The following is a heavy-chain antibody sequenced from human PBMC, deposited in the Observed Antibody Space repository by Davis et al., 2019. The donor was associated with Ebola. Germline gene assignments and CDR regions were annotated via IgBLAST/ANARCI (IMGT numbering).Heavy chain of an antibody. Sequence: SVKVSCKASGYTFTSYAMHWVRQAPGQGLEWMGRIIPILGIANYAQKFQGRVTITADKSTSTAYMELSSLRSEDTAVYYCARLGSVVGATWEVDGMDVWGKGTTVTVSS. CDR1: GYTFTSYA. CDR3: ARLGSVVGATWEVDGMDV. D-gene: IGHD1-26*01. CDR2: IIPILGIA. V-gene: IGHV1-69*04. J-gene: IGHJ6*04.